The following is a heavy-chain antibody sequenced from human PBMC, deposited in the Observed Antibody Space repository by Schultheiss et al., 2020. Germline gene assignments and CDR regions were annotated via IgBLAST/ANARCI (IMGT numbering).Heavy chain of an antibody. CDR3: ARGGIAAAGRWFDP. D-gene: IGHD6-13*01. CDR1: GFTFSSYE. J-gene: IGHJ5*02. Sequence: GESLKISCAASGFTFSSYEMNWVRQAPGKGLEWVSYISSSGSTIYYADSVKGRFTISRDNAKNSLYLQMNSLRAGDTAVYYCARGGIAAAGRWFDPWGQGTLVTVSS. V-gene: IGHV3-48*03. CDR2: ISSSGSTI.